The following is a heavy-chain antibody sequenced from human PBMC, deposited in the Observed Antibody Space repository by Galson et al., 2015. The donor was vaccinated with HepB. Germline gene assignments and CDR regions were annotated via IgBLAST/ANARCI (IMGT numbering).Heavy chain of an antibody. CDR1: GFTFSNYA. V-gene: IGHV3-23*01. CDR3: AKDFVVGAPRFYFDP. Sequence: SLRLSCAASGFTFSNYAMSWVRQAPGKGLEWVSGISGSGGSEYYADSLKGRFTISRDNAKNTVFLEMNSLRAEDTAVYYCAKDFVVGAPRFYFDPWGQGTLVTVSS. J-gene: IGHJ5*02. D-gene: IGHD2-21*01. CDR2: ISGSGGSE.